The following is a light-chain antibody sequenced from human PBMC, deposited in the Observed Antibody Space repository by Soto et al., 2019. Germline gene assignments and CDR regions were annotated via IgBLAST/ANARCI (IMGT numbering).Light chain of an antibody. V-gene: IGKV1-12*01. CDR1: QSISSW. CDR2: AAS. J-gene: IGKJ2*01. Sequence: DIQMTQSPSSVSASIGDRVTITCRASQSISSWLAWYQQKPGKAPKLLIYAASTLQRGVPSRFSGSGSGTAFTLTITSLQPEDFATYCCLQADNFPYTFGQGTKLEI. CDR3: LQADNFPYT.